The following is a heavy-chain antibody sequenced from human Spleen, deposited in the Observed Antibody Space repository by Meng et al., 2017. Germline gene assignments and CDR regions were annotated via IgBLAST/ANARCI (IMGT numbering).Heavy chain of an antibody. V-gene: IGHV3-30*14. J-gene: IGHJ4*02. CDR1: GFIFRNYA. CDR3: AGHRDVWNYFDY. CDR2: ISYDGSYK. D-gene: IGHD1-1*01. Sequence: QEQLVESGGGVVQPGRSLRLSCAASGFIFRNYAMHWVRQAPGKGLEWVAVISYDGSYKNYADSVKGRFTISRDNSKNTLYLQMSRLRVEDTAVYYCAGHRDVWNYFDYWGQGTLVTVSS.